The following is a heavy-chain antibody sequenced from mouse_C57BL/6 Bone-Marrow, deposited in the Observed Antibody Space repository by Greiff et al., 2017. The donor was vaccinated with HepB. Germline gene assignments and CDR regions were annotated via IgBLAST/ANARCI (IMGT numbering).Heavy chain of an antibody. D-gene: IGHD2-4*01. CDR2: IRLKSDNYAT. Sequence: EVKLQESGGGLVQPGGSMKLSCVASGFTFSNYWMNWVRQSPEKGLEWVAQIRLKSDNYATHYAESVKGRFTISRDDSKSSVYLQMNNLRAEDTGIYYCTGHDYERDYYAMDYWGQGTSVTVSS. CDR3: TGHDYERDYYAMDY. J-gene: IGHJ4*01. V-gene: IGHV6-3*01. CDR1: GFTFSNYW.